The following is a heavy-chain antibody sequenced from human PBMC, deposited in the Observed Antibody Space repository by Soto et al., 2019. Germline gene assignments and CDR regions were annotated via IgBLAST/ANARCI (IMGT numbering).Heavy chain of an antibody. CDR1: GYSISSGYY. CDR3: ARVGPWVPYYYDSSPCTFENWFDP. D-gene: IGHD3-22*01. J-gene: IGHJ5*02. V-gene: IGHV4-38-2*01. CDR2: IYHVGST. Sequence: PSETLSLTCAVSGYSISSGYYCGCLPQPPGKGLEWLGSIYHVGSTYYNPSLNSRVTLSIDMTTNHVSLLLNSVTAADTAVYYCARVGPWVPYYYDSSPCTFENWFDPWGQGTLVTVSS.